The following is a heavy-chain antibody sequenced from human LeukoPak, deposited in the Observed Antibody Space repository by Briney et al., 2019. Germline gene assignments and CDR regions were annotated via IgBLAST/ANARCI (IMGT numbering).Heavy chain of an antibody. CDR3: AIGGSYRTHDAFDI. CDR1: GESFSGYY. J-gene: IGHJ3*02. Sequence: SETLSLTCAVYGESFSGYYWSWIRQPPGKGLEWIGEINHSGSTNSNPSLKSRVTISVDTSKNQFSLNLSSVTAADTAVYYCAIGGSYRTHDAFDIWGQGTMVTVSS. CDR2: INHSGST. D-gene: IGHD1-26*01. V-gene: IGHV4-34*01.